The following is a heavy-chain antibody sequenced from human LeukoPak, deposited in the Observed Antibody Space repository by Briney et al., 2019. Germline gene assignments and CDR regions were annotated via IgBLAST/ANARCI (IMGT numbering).Heavy chain of an antibody. CDR3: AREWPIDY. CDR2: ISSGGRTI. D-gene: IGHD5-12*01. J-gene: IGHJ4*02. CDR1: GFTLIGYE. Sequence: QPGGSLRLSCAASGFTLIGYEMNWFRQAPVKGLEWVSYISSGGRTIYYADSVRGRFTISRDNAKNSLYLQMNNLRAEDTAIYYCAREWPIDYWGQGTLVTVSS. V-gene: IGHV3-48*03.